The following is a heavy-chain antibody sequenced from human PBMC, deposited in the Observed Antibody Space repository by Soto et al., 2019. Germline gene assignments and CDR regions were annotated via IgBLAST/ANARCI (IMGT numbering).Heavy chain of an antibody. J-gene: IGHJ6*02. V-gene: IGHV4-59*01. Sequence: SETLSLTCTVSGGSISSYYWSWIRQPPGKGLEWIGYIYYSGSTNYNPSLKSRVTISVDTSKNQFSLKLSSVTAADTAVYYCARADHDILTGYSPYYYGMDVWGQGTTVTVSS. D-gene: IGHD3-9*01. CDR1: GGSISSYY. CDR3: ARADHDILTGYSPYYYGMDV. CDR2: IYYSGST.